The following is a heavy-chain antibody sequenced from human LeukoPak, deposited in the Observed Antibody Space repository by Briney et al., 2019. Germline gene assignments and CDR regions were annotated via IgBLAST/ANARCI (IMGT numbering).Heavy chain of an antibody. CDR3: ARAITMVRGANLNWFDP. J-gene: IGHJ5*02. Sequence: PSETLSLTCTVSGGSICSYYWSWLRQPPGKGLEWLGYIYYGGSTNYNPSLKSRVTISVDTSKNQFSLKLSSVTAADTAVYYCARAITMVRGANLNWFDPWGQGTLVTVSS. V-gene: IGHV4-59*08. CDR2: IYYGGST. D-gene: IGHD3-10*01. CDR1: GGSICSYY.